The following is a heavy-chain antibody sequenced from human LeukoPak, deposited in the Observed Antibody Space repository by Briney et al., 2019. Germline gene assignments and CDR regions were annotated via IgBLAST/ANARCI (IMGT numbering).Heavy chain of an antibody. V-gene: IGHV1-18*01. CDR3: ARVYGGNPLRDYYYYMDV. CDR1: GYTFTSYG. J-gene: IGHJ6*03. Sequence: ASVKVSCKASGYTFTSYGISWVRQAPGQGLEWMGWISAYNGNTNYAQKLQGRVTMTTDTSTSTAYMELRSLRSDDTAVYYCARVYGGNPLRDYYYYMDVWGKGTTVTISS. D-gene: IGHD4-23*01. CDR2: ISAYNGNT.